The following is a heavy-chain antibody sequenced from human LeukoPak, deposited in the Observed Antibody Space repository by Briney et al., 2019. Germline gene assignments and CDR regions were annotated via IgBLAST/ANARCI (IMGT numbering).Heavy chain of an antibody. CDR1: GGAISSYY. J-gene: IGHJ4*02. CDR3: ARDGLYDSSGYYMDS. V-gene: IGHV4-59*01. Sequence: PSETLSLTCTVSGGAISSYYWSWIRQPPGKGLEWIGYIDYSGGTKYNPSLMSRVTISVDRAQNQFSLSLSSVTAADTAVYYCARDGLYDSSGYYMDSWGQGTLVIVSS. CDR2: IDYSGGT. D-gene: IGHD3-22*01.